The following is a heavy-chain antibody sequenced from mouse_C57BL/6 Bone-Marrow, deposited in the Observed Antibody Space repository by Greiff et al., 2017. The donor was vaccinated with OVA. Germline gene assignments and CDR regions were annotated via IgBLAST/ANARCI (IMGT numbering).Heavy chain of an antibody. CDR1: GYTFTSYW. V-gene: IGHV1-50*01. J-gene: IGHJ2*01. D-gene: IGHD1-1*01. Sequence: VQLQQPGAELVKPGASVKLSCKASGYTFTSYWMQWVKQRPGQGLEWIGEIDPSDSYTTYNQKFKGKATLTVDTSSSTAYMQHSSLTSEDSAVYYGERFDYYCSSSFDYWGQGTTLTVSS. CDR2: IDPSDSYT. CDR3: ERFDYYCSSSFDY.